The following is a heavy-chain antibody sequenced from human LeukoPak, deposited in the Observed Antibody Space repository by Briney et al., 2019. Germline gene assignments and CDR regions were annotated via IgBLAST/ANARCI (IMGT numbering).Heavy chain of an antibody. Sequence: PGGSLRLSCAASGFTFSSYAMSWVRQAPGKGLEWVSGISGSGGSTYCADPVKGRFTISRDNSKNTLYLQMNSLRAEDTAVYYCAKMPVSYSSGWSNFDYWGQGNLVTVSS. D-gene: IGHD6-25*01. J-gene: IGHJ4*01. CDR2: ISGSGGST. CDR1: GFTFSSYA. V-gene: IGHV3-23*01. CDR3: AKMPVSYSSGWSNFDY.